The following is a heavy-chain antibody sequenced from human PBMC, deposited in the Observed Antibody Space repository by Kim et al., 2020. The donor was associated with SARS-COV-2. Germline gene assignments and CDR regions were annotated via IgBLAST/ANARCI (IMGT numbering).Heavy chain of an antibody. CDR1: GLTFNRFV. V-gene: IGHV3-30*04. CDR3: AQEGETGDRSGPDAFDI. D-gene: IGHD7-27*01. J-gene: IGHJ3*02. Sequence: GGSLRLSCVASGLTFNRFVMHWVRQAPGKGLEWVAGLSRNAGQLYYTDSVKGRFTISRDNSKNTLFLHMNSLKTEDTAIYYCAQEGETGDRSGPDAFDIWGQGTMVIVSS. CDR2: LSRNAGQL.